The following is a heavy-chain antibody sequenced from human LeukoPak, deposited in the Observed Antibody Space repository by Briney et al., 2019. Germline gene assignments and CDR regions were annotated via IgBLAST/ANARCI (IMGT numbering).Heavy chain of an antibody. D-gene: IGHD6-13*01. CDR1: GGSISSYY. CDR2: IYYSGST. J-gene: IGHJ6*02. Sequence: SETLSLTCTVSGGSISSYYWSWIRQPPGKGLEWIGYIYYSGSTNYNPSLKSRVTISVDTSKNQFSLKLSSVTAADTAVYYCASIAAADDYYYYGMDVWGQGTTVTVSS. CDR3: ASIAAADDYYYYGMDV. V-gene: IGHV4-59*01.